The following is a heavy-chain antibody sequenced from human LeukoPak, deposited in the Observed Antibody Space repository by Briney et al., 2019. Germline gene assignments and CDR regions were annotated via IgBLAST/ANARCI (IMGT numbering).Heavy chain of an antibody. CDR1: GVSISGGSHH. CDR2: IYSSGNT. J-gene: IGHJ5*02. Sequence: SSETLSLTCIVSGVSISGGSHHWSWIRQPAGKGLEWIGRIYSSGNTNYNPSLKSRVTISTDTSKNQFSLNLSPVTAADTAVYYCAGEVGGSWFDPWGLGTLVTVSS. D-gene: IGHD1-26*01. V-gene: IGHV4-61*02. CDR3: AGEVGGSWFDP.